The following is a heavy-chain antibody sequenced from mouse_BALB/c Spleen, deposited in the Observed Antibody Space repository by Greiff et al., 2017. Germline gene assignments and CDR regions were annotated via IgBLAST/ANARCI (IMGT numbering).Heavy chain of an antibody. CDR1: GYTFTSYW. V-gene: IGHV1S41*01. J-gene: IGHJ1*01. CDR2: IAPGSGST. D-gene: IGHD2-2*01. CDR3: ARGAGYDDYWYFDV. Sequence: DLVKPGASVKLSCKASGYTFTSYWINWIKQRPGQGLEWIGRIAPGSGSTYYNEMFKGKATLTVDTSSSTAYIQLSSLSSEDSAVYFCARGAGYDDYWYFDVWGAGTTVTVSS.